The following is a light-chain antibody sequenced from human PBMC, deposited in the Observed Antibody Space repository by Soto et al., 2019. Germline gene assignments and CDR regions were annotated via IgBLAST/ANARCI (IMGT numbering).Light chain of an antibody. Sequence: EIVMTQSPATLSVSPGERVTLSCRASQSLTSNLAWYQHKPGQSPRLLIYGASARATGIPARFSGSGSGAEYTLTISSLQSEDFAVYYCQQYDKWPRTLGQGTKVDIK. CDR1: QSLTSN. CDR3: QQYDKWPRT. CDR2: GAS. J-gene: IGKJ1*01. V-gene: IGKV3-15*01.